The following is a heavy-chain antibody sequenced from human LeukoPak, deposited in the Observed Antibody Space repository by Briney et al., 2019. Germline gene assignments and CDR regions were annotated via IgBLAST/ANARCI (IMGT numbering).Heavy chain of an antibody. J-gene: IGHJ5*02. V-gene: IGHV4-30-2*01. CDR2: VYHSGAT. CDR1: GGSINSGVYY. Sequence: SETLALTCIVSGGSINSGVYYWSWIRQPPGKGLEWIGYVYHSGATTCNPSLKSRLTISVDTSKNQFCLNLNSVTAADTAVYYCARGGAKLELNPWGQGTLVTVSS. D-gene: IGHD1-7*01. CDR3: ARGGAKLELNP.